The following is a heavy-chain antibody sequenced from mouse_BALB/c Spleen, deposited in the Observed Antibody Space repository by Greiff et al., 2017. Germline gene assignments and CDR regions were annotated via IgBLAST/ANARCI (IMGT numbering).Heavy chain of an antibody. V-gene: IGHV14-4*02. CDR1: GFNITDYY. J-gene: IGHJ2*01. CDR3: NVFDY. Sequence: VQLQQSGAELVRSGASVKLSCTASGFNITDYYMHWVKQRPEQGLEWIGWIDPENGDTEYAPKFQGKATMTADTASNTAYLQLSSLTSEDTAVYYCNVFDYWGQGTTLTVSS. CDR2: IDPENGDT.